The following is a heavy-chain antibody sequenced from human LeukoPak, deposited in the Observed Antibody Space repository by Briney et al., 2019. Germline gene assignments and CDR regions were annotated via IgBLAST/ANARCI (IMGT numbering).Heavy chain of an antibody. J-gene: IGHJ3*01. CDR2: IGKAGDT. D-gene: IGHD1-26*01. CDR1: GLTFSTYD. Sequence: GGSLRLSCAASGLTFSTYDFHWVRQTTGKGLEWVSGIGKAGDTYYAGSVKGRLTISRENAKNSLYLEMDSLTIGETAVYYCARGAHSGFDVWGQGTMVTVSS. CDR3: ARGAHSGFDV. V-gene: IGHV3-13*04.